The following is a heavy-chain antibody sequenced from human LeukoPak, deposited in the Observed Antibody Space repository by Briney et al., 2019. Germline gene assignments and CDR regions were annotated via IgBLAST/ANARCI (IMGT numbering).Heavy chain of an antibody. V-gene: IGHV1-69*01. J-gene: IGHJ2*01. CDR2: IIPIFGTA. D-gene: IGHD5-18*01. Sequence: SVKVSCKASGGTFSSYAISWVRQAPGQGLEWMGGIIPIFGTANYAQKLQGRVTITADESTSTAYMELSSLRSEDTAVYYCAYTAMVSDVPSKKTPGYFDLWGRGTLVTVSS. CDR3: AYTAMVSDVPSKKTPGYFDL. CDR1: GGTFSSYA.